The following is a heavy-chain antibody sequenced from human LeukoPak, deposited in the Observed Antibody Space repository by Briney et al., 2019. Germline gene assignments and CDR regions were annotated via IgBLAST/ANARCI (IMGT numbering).Heavy chain of an antibody. CDR3: ARGPKYYYDSSGYYPYY. V-gene: IGHV1-8*01. Sequence: ASVKVSCKASGYTFTSYDINWVRQATGQGLEWMGWMNPNSGNTGYAQKLQGRVTMTTDTSTSTAYMELRSLRSDDTAVYYCARGPKYYYDSSGYYPYYWGQGTLVTVSS. J-gene: IGHJ4*02. CDR2: MNPNSGNT. CDR1: GYTFTSYD. D-gene: IGHD3-22*01.